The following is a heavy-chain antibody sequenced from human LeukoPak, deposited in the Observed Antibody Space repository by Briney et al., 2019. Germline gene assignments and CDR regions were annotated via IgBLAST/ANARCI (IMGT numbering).Heavy chain of an antibody. D-gene: IGHD4-23*01. CDR3: ARDIVTSLRGNSMNLAYYYYYGMDV. J-gene: IGHJ6*02. CDR2: IYYSGST. V-gene: IGHV4-39*07. CDR1: GGSISSSSYS. Sequence: SETLSLTCTVSGGSISSSSYSWGWIRQPPGKGLEWIGSIYYSGSTYYNPSLKSRVTISVDTSKNQFSLKLSSVTAADTAVYYCARDIVTSLRGNSMNLAYYYYYGMDVWGQGTTVTVSS.